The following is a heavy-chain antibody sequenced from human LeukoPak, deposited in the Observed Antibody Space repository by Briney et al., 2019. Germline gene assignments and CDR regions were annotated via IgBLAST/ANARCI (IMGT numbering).Heavy chain of an antibody. CDR1: GGSISSYY. CDR3: ARGPSSDDSSGPLGLDY. Sequence: SETLSLTCTVSGGSISSYYWSWIRQPPGKGLEWIGYIYYSGSTNYNPSLKSRVTISVDTSKNQFSLKLSSVTAADTAVYYCARGPSSDDSSGPLGLDYWGQGTLVTVSS. CDR2: IYYSGST. D-gene: IGHD3-22*01. V-gene: IGHV4-59*12. J-gene: IGHJ4*02.